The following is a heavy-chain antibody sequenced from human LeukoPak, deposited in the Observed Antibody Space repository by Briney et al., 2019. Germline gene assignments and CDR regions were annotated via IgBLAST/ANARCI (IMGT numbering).Heavy chain of an antibody. J-gene: IGHJ3*02. CDR2: IYYSGST. V-gene: IGHV4-59*01. D-gene: IGHD5-12*01. Sequence: SETLSLTCTVSGGSISSYYWSWIRQPLGKGLEWIGYIYYSGSTNYNPSLKSRVTISVDTSKNQFSLKLSSVTAADTAVYYCAREERWLQFKDAFDIWGQGTMVTVSS. CDR3: AREERWLQFKDAFDI. CDR1: GGSISSYY.